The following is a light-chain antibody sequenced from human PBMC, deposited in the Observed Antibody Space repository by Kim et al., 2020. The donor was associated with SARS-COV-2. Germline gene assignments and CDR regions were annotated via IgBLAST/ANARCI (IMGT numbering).Light chain of an antibody. CDR1: NIGSKN. J-gene: IGLJ1*01. CDR2: RDN. CDR3: QVWDSSTAGV. V-gene: IGLV3-9*01. Sequence: VALGQTARITCGGNNIGSKNVHWYQQKPGQAPVLVIYRDNNRPSGIPERFSGSNSGNTATLTISRAQAGDEADYYCQVWDSSTAGVFGTGTKVT.